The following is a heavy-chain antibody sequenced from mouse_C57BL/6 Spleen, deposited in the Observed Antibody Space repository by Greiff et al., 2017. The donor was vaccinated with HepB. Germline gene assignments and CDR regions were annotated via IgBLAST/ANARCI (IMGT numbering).Heavy chain of an antibody. V-gene: IGHV5-17*01. CDR1: GFTFSDYG. J-gene: IGHJ4*01. Sequence: EVNLVESGGGLVKPGGSLKLSCAASGFTFSDYGMHWVRQAPEKGLEWVAYISSGSSTIYYADTVKGRFTISRDNAKNTLFLQMTSLRSEDTAMYYCARRRGNLSGAMDYWGQGTSVTVSS. CDR3: ARRRGNLSGAMDY. CDR2: ISSGSSTI. D-gene: IGHD2-1*01.